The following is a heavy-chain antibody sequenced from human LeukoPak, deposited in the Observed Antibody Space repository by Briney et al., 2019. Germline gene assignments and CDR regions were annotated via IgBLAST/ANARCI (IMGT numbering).Heavy chain of an antibody. Sequence: GGSLRLSCAASGFTFSSYGMSWVRQAPGKGLEWVSVISGSGDRTYYADSVKGRFTISRDNSKNTLYLQMNSLRAEDTAVYYCARGPLGGSWPPDFDYWGQGTLVTVSS. CDR3: ARGPLGGSWPPDFDY. D-gene: IGHD6-13*01. CDR1: GFTFSSYG. J-gene: IGHJ4*02. V-gene: IGHV3-23*01. CDR2: ISGSGDRT.